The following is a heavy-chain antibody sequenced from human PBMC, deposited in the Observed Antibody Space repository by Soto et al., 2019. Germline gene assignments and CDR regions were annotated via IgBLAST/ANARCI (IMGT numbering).Heavy chain of an antibody. D-gene: IGHD6-6*01. CDR3: TRDWRQGIAARRNY. CDR2: IRSKAYGGTT. Sequence: PGGSLRLSCTASGFTFGDYAMSWVRQAPGKGLEWVGFIRSKAYGGTTEYAASVKGRFTISRDDSKSIAYLQMNSLKTEDTAVYCCTRDWRQGIAARRNYWGQGTLVTVSS. V-gene: IGHV3-49*04. CDR1: GFTFGDYA. J-gene: IGHJ4*02.